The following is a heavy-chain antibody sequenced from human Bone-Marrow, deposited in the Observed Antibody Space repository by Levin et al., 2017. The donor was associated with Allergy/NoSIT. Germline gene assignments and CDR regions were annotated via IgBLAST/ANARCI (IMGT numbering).Heavy chain of an antibody. Sequence: PGGSLRLSCAASGFSFSSYGMHWVRQAPGKGLEWLTVIWSDGDNKFYADSVKGRFAIYRDNSKNTLDLQMNSLRVEDTAVYYCVKERGPYNGFDVWGQGTMVTVSS. CDR2: IWSDGDNK. CDR3: VKERGPYNGFDV. CDR1: GFSFSSYG. D-gene: IGHD2-2*02. J-gene: IGHJ3*01. V-gene: IGHV3-33*06.